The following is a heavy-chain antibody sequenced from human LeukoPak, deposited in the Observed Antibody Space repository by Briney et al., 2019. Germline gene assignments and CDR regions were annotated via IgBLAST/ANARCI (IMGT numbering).Heavy chain of an antibody. J-gene: IGHJ4*02. V-gene: IGHV3-23*01. Sequence: GGSLRLSCTASGFTFRSYAMSWVRQAPGKGLEWVSDISGGGGSTYYADSVKGRFTISRDNSKSTLYLQMNSLRAEDTAVYYCAKTRGDGYNYDYWGQGTLVTVSS. D-gene: IGHD5-24*01. CDR3: AKTRGDGYNYDY. CDR2: ISGGGGST. CDR1: GFTFRSYA.